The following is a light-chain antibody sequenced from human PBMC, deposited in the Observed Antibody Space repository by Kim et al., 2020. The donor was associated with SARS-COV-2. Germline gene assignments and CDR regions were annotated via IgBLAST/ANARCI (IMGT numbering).Light chain of an antibody. CDR1: ENIGTW. CDR2: LAS. Sequence: SASVGDKVTITCRASENIGTWLAWYQQKPGRAPSILIYLASTLESGVPSRFSGTGSGTEFSLSITSLQPDDFATYYCQHYSRFPYTFGQGTKLEI. CDR3: QHYSRFPYT. J-gene: IGKJ2*01. V-gene: IGKV1-5*03.